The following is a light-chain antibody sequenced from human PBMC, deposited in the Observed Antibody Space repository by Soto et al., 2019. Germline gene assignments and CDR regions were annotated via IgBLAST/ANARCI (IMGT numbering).Light chain of an antibody. CDR3: CSYAGSHTFV. J-gene: IGLJ1*01. CDR2: DVS. V-gene: IGLV2-11*01. CDR1: SSDVGGYNF. Sequence: QSALTPPRSVSGSPGQSVTISCTGTSSDVGGYNFVSWYQQYPGKAPKFMIYDVSKRPSGVPDRFSGSKSGNTASLTISGLLAEDEADYYCCSYAGSHTFVFGTGTKVTVL.